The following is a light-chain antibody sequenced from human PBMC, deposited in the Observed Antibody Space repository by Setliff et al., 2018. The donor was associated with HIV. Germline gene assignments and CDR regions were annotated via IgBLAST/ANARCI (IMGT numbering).Light chain of an antibody. CDR1: SSDVGGYNY. J-gene: IGLJ1*01. CDR3: CSYAGSSTPYV. Sequence: QSALTQPASVSGSPGQSITISCTGTSSDVGGYNYVSWYQQHPGKAPKLMIYDVSKRPSGVSNRFSGSNSGNTASLTISGLQAEDGADYYCCSYAGSSTPYVFGTGTKVTVL. CDR2: DVS. V-gene: IGLV2-23*02.